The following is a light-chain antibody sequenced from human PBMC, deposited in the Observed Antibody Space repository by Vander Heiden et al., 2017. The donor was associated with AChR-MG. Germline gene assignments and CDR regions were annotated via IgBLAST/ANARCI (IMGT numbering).Light chain of an antibody. CDR1: QSVSSN. J-gene: IGKJ1*01. CDR3: QQYNNWPPS. CDR2: GAS. V-gene: IGKV3-15*01. Sequence: EIVMTQSPATLSVSPGERATLSCRASQSVSSNLAWYQQKPGQAPRLLIYGASTRATGIPARCSGSGSGTEFTRTISSLQSEDFAVYYCQQYNNWPPSFGQGTKVEIK.